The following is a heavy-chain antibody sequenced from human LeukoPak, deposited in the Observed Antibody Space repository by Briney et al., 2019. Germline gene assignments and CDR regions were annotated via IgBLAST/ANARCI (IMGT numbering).Heavy chain of an antibody. J-gene: IGHJ6*03. Sequence: GGSLRLSCAASGFTVSSNYMSWVRQAPGKGLEWVSVIYSGGSTYYADYVKGRFTISRDNSKNTLFLQMNSLRAEDTAVYYCARAVANSGYRLYYMDVWGKGTTVTVSS. D-gene: IGHD3-10*01. CDR1: GFTVSSNY. CDR2: IYSGGST. V-gene: IGHV3-66*02. CDR3: ARAVANSGYRLYYMDV.